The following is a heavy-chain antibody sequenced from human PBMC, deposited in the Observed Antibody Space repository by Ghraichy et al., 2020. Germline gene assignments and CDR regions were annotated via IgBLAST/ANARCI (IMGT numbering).Heavy chain of an antibody. CDR2: INSDGSST. CDR3: ASPTGARIS. V-gene: IGHV3-74*01. CDR1: GFTFSSYW. Sequence: LNISCAASGFTFSSYWMHWVRQAPGKGLVWVSRINSDGSSTSYADSVKGRFTISRDNAKNTLYLQMNSLRAEDTAVYYCASPTGARISWGQGTLVTVSS. J-gene: IGHJ4*02. D-gene: IGHD7-27*01.